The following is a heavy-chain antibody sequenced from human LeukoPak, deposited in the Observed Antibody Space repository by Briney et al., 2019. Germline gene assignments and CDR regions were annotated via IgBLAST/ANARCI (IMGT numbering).Heavy chain of an antibody. D-gene: IGHD3-3*01. CDR2: MNPNSGNT. Sequence: ASVKVSCKASGYTFACYDINWVRQATGQGLEWMGWMNPNSGNTGYAQKFQGRVTITRNTSISTAYMELSSLRSEDTAVYYCARGSYYDFWSGYQNNWFDPWGQGTLVTVSS. V-gene: IGHV1-8*03. CDR1: GYTFACYD. J-gene: IGHJ5*02. CDR3: ARGSYYDFWSGYQNNWFDP.